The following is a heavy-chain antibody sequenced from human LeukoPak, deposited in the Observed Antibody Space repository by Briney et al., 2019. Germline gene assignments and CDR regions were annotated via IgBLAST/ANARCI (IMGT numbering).Heavy chain of an antibody. V-gene: IGHV3-48*02. CDR3: ARDQGCGSYQGTDFDP. J-gene: IGHJ5*02. Sequence: PGGSLRLSCAASGFTFSDYSMNWVRQAPGRGLEWVSYITSSSGTTYYADSVKGRFTISRDNAKNSLYLQMNSLRDEDTAVYYCARDQGCGSYQGTDFDPWGQGTLVTVSS. D-gene: IGHD1-26*01. CDR1: GFTFSDYS. CDR2: ITSSSGTT.